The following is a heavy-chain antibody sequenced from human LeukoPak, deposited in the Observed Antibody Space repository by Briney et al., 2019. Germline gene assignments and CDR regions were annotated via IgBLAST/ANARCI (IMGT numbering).Heavy chain of an antibody. CDR2: INPNSGET. CDR3: ARGGYSGFSFDY. D-gene: IGHD5-12*01. V-gene: IGHV1-2*02. J-gene: IGHJ4*02. Sequence: GASVTVSCSASGYTFTDYYMHWVRQTPGQGREWMGGINPNSGETNYLKKFQGRVKITRDKDIATVFMNLSRLGFDDTALYDCARGGYSGFSFDYWGQGTLVTVSS. CDR1: GYTFTDYY.